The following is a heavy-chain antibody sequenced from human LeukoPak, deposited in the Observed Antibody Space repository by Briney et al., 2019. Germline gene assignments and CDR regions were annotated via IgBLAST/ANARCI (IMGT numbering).Heavy chain of an antibody. Sequence: GGSLRLSCAASRFTFRSYGMHWVRQAPGKGLEWVAYMQNDGSTEYYAESVKGRFTISRDNSKNTLYLQMNSLRAEDTAVYYCAKSWCTTICYGIYDWGQGTLVTVS. J-gene: IGHJ4*02. D-gene: IGHD2-2*01. CDR2: MQNDGSTE. CDR1: RFTFRSYG. CDR3: AKSWCTTICYGIYD. V-gene: IGHV3-30*02.